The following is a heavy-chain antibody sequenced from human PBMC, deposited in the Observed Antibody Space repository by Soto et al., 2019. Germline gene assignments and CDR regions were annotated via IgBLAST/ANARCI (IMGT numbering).Heavy chain of an antibody. J-gene: IGHJ5*02. V-gene: IGHV4-4*07. Sequence: LETLSLTCTVSGGSVSSYYWSWIRQPAGKGLEWIGRFYTSGNTNYNPSLKSRVTMSLDTSKNQFSLKLSSVTAADTAVYFCASDSTGWFDPWGQGTLVTVAA. CDR3: ASDSTGWFDP. CDR2: FYTSGNT. D-gene: IGHD7-27*01. CDR1: GGSVSSYY.